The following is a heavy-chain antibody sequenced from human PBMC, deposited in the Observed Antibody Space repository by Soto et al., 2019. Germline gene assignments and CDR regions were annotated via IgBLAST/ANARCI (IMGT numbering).Heavy chain of an antibody. V-gene: IGHV4-61*01. J-gene: IGHJ4*02. CDR3: ARERTLQSVGGIFAVPDY. CDR2: IYYSGST. CDR1: GGSVSSGSYY. Sequence: QVQLQESGPGLVKPSENLSLTCTVSGGSVSSGSYYWSWIRQPPGKGLEWIGYIYYSGSTNYNPSLKSRVTISVDTSKNQFSLKLSSATAADTAVYYCARERTLQSVGGIFAVPDYWGQGTLVTVSS. D-gene: IGHD2-15*01.